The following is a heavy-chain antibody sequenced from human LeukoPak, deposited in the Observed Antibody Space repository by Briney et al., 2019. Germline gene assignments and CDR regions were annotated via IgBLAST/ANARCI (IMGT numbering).Heavy chain of an antibody. V-gene: IGHV3-23*01. D-gene: IGHD3-22*01. CDR3: ARESGDSSGYYPGYFDY. CDR2: LSDSGGST. J-gene: IGHJ4*02. Sequence: GGSLRLSCAASGFSLSSYGMTWVRQAPGKGLEWVSTLSDSGGSTYYADSVKGRFTISRDNSKNTLYLQMNSLRAEDTAVYYCARESGDSSGYYPGYFDYWGQGTLVTVSS. CDR1: GFSLSSYG.